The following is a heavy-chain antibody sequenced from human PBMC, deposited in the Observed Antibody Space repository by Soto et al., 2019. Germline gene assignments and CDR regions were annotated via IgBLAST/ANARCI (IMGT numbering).Heavy chain of an antibody. V-gene: IGHV4-34*01. CDR3: VREGHYDLWGDYDGMDV. CDR1: GGSLSGFY. D-gene: IGHD3-3*01. Sequence: QVQLQQWGAGLLKPSETLSLTCAVYGGSLSGFYWSWIRQAPGKGLGWIGEINHSGSTNYNPSLKSGVTISVDTSKNQFSLKLRSLTAADTAVYYCVREGHYDLWGDYDGMDVWGQGTTVTVSS. J-gene: IGHJ6*02. CDR2: INHSGST.